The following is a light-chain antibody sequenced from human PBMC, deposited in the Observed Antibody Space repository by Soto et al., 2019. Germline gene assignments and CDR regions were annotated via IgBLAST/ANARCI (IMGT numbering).Light chain of an antibody. J-gene: IGKJ1*01. CDR1: QSVSSN. V-gene: IGKV3-15*01. Sequence: EIVMTQSPATLSVSPGERATLSCRASQSVSSNLAWYQQKPCQAPRLLIYGASTRATGIPARFSGSGSGTEFTLTISSLQSEDFAFYYCQQYNNWPGFGQGTKVEIK. CDR3: QQYNNWPG. CDR2: GAS.